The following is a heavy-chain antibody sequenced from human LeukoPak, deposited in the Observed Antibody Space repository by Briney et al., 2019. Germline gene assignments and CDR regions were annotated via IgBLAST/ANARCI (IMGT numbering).Heavy chain of an antibody. CDR1: GGSISSGGYY. CDR3: ARAPVEHQVVGVDY. CDR2: IYHSGST. D-gene: IGHD3-16*01. J-gene: IGHJ4*02. V-gene: IGHV4-30-2*01. Sequence: PSETLSLTCTVSGGSISSGGYYWSWIRQPPGKGLEWIGYIYHSGSTYYNPSLKSRVTISVDRSKNQFSLKLSSVTAADTAVYYCARAPVEHQVVGVDYWGQGTLVTVSS.